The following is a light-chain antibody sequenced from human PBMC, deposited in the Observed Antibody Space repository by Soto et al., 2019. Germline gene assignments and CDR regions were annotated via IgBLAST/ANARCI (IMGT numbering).Light chain of an antibody. CDR3: QQRSNWIT. V-gene: IGKV3-11*01. J-gene: IGKJ5*01. CDR1: QSVSSY. CDR2: DAS. Sequence: IVLTHPPASLSFSPGEMATLSFRASQSVSSYLAWYQQKPGQAPRLLIYDASNRATGIPARFSGSGSGTDFTLTISSLEPEDFAVYYCQQRSNWITFGQGTRLEIK.